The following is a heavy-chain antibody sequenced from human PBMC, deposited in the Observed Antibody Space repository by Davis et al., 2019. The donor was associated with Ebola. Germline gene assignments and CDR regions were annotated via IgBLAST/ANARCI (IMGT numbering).Heavy chain of an antibody. Sequence: AASVKISCAASGFTFSSYSMNWVRQAPGKGLEWVSYISSSSSTIYYADSVKGRFTISRDNAKNSLYLQMNSLRDEDTAVYYCARDAVTTFYYYGMDVWGQGTTVTVSS. CDR3: ARDAVTTFYYYGMDV. CDR2: ISSSSSTI. CDR1: GFTFSSYS. D-gene: IGHD4-17*01. V-gene: IGHV3-48*02. J-gene: IGHJ6*02.